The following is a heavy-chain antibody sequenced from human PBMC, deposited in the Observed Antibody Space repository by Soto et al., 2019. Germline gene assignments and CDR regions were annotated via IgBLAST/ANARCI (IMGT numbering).Heavy chain of an antibody. D-gene: IGHD6-19*01. J-gene: IGHJ6*02. CDR3: ARDHYAACIAVADPTFYYGMDV. CDR2: INPNSGGT. Sequence: SVTVSCKASGYTFTGYYMHWGRQAPGQGLEWMGWINPNSGGTNYAQKFQGRVTMTRDTSISTAYMELSRLRSEDTAVYDCARDHYAACIAVADPTFYYGMDVWGQGTTVTVSS. CDR1: GYTFTGYY. V-gene: IGHV1-2*02.